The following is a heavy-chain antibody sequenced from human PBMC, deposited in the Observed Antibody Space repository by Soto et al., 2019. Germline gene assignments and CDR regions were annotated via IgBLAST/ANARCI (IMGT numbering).Heavy chain of an antibody. CDR3: ARGPQFDCCES. J-gene: IGHJ5*02. CDR2: MYHSGST. D-gene: IGHD2-15*01. CDR1: GFSISSGFY. V-gene: IGHV4-38-2*01. Sequence: SETLSLTCVVSGFSISSGFYWGWNRQPPGKGLEWIGTMYHSGSTYYNPSPRSRVTISIDTSKNQLSLNLNSVSAADTAVYYCARGPQFDCCESWGRGTLVTVSS.